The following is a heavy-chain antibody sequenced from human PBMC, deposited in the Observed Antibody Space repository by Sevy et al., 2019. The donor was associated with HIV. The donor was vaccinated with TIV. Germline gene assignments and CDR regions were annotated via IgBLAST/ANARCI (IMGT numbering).Heavy chain of an antibody. D-gene: IGHD2-15*01. J-gene: IGHJ6*02. V-gene: IGHV1-8*01. CDR2: MNPNSGNT. CDR3: ARGNCSGGSCYMYCYYYGMDV. Sequence: ASVKVSCKASGYTFTSYDINWVRQATGQGLEWMGWMNPNSGNTGYAQKFQGRVTMTRNTSISTAYMELSSLRSEDTAVYYSARGNCSGGSCYMYCYYYGMDVWGQGTTVTVSS. CDR1: GYTFTSYD.